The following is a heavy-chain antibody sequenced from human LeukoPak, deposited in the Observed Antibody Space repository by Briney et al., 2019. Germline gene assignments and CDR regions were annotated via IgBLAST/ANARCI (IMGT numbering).Heavy chain of an antibody. J-gene: IGHJ5*02. V-gene: IGHV3-20*01. CDR3: ARDREEWLSWFDP. CDR1: GFPFDDYG. Sequence: GGSLRLSCAASGFPFDDYGMSWVRHAPGKGLEWVSGINWNGGSTGYADSVKGRFTISRDNAKNSLYLQMNSLRAEDTALYHCARDREEWLSWFDPWGQGTLVTVSS. D-gene: IGHD3-3*01. CDR2: INWNGGST.